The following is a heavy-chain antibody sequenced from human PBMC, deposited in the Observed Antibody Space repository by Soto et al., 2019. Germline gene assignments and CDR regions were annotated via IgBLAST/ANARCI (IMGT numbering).Heavy chain of an antibody. Sequence: QVHLVQSGAVVENPGASVKVSCKASGYTFTNFGINWVRQPPGQGLEWMGWITPYNGNANYPQKHQDRLTITTDTSTNTAYLELRSLRSDDTAVYFCARARMFSGAHHDYWGQGTRVTVSS. V-gene: IGHV1-18*04. CDR1: GYTFTNFG. CDR3: ARARMFSGAHHDY. J-gene: IGHJ4*02. D-gene: IGHD1-26*01. CDR2: ITPYNGNA.